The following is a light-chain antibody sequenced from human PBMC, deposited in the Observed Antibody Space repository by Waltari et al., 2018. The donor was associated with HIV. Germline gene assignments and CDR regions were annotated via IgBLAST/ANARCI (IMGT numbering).Light chain of an antibody. V-gene: IGKV1-39*01. J-gene: IGKJ1*01. CDR2: AAS. Sequence: DIVMTQSPSSLSASVGDRVTITCRASQSISKYFNWYQQKPGKAPTLLIYAASSLQGGVPSRFSGSGSGTDLTLTISSLQPEDFATYYCQQSYSTPRTFGQGTKVEIK. CDR3: QQSYSTPRT. CDR1: QSISKY.